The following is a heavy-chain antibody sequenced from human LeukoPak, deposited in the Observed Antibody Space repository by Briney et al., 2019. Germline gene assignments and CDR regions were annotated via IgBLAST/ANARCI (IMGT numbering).Heavy chain of an antibody. Sequence: GGSLRLSCAASGFTFSNAWMSWVRQAPGKGLEWLGRIKSKTDGGTTDYAAPVKRRFTIPRDDSKKTRYPQMNSLKTPDTTVYYCATDVGANDLFDIWAQGTMVTVSS. CDR2: IKSKTDGGTT. CDR1: GFTFSNAW. V-gene: IGHV3-15*01. CDR3: ATDVGANDLFDI. J-gene: IGHJ3*02. D-gene: IGHD1-26*01.